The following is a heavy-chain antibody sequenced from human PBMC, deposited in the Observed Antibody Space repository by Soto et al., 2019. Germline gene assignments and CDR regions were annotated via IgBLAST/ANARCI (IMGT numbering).Heavy chain of an antibody. CDR2: IYYSGST. CDR1: GGSISSYY. D-gene: IGHD2-15*01. J-gene: IGHJ1*01. V-gene: IGHV4-59*01. CDR3: ARGFCSGGSCYWAYFQH. Sequence: PSETLSLTCTVSGGSISSYYWSWIRQPPGKGLEWIGYIYYSGSTNYNPSLKSRVTISVDTSKNQFSLKLSSVTAADTAVYYCARGFCSGGSCYWAYFQHWGQGTLVTVS.